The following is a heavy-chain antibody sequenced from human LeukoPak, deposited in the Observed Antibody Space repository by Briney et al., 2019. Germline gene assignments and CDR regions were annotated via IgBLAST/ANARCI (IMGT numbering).Heavy chain of an antibody. CDR2: IWYDGSNK. CDR3: AKIPTNSSGWGY. V-gene: IGHV3-33*06. J-gene: IGHJ4*02. CDR1: GFTFSSYG. Sequence: GRSLRLSCAASGFTFSSYGMHSVRQAPGKGLEWVAVIWYDGSNKYYADSVKGRFTISRDNSKNTLYLRMNSLRAEDTAVYYCAKIPTNSSGWGYWGQGTLVTVSS. D-gene: IGHD6-19*01.